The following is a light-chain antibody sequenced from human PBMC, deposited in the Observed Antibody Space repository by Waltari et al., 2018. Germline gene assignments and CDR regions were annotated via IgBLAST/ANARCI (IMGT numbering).Light chain of an antibody. V-gene: IGLV3-1*01. Sequence: SYDLTQPSSVSVAPGQTATITCSGRTVGNYDVNWYQKKTGLSPVLVIYEDSLRASGIPGRFSGSNSANTATLIIREAQVVDEAEYYCQVWHSSTAVFGGGTKLTVL. CDR1: TVGNYD. CDR2: EDS. CDR3: QVWHSSTAV. J-gene: IGLJ2*01.